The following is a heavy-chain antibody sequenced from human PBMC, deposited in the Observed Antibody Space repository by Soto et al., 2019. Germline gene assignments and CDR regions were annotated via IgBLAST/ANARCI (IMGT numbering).Heavy chain of an antibody. CDR1: GYTFTSYY. D-gene: IGHD6-13*01. V-gene: IGHV1-46*01. CDR3: ASTGYSSSWQNWFDP. Sequence: GASVKVSCKASGYTFTSYYMHWVRQAPGQGLEWMGIINPSGGSTSYAQKFQGRVTMTRDTSMSTVYMELSSLGSEDTAVYYCASTGYSSSWQNWFDPWGQGTLVTVSS. CDR2: INPSGGST. J-gene: IGHJ5*02.